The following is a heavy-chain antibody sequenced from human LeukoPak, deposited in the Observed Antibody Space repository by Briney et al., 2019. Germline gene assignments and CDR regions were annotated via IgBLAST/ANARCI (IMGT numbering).Heavy chain of an antibody. J-gene: IGHJ6*03. Sequence: PSETLSLTCTVSGGSISSSSYYWGWIRQPPGKGLEWIGSIYYSGSTYYNPSLKSRVTISVDTSKNQFSLKLSSVTAADTAVYYCARDRIQFGSDYYYYMDVWGKGTTVTVSS. CDR2: IYYSGST. CDR1: GGSISSSSYY. V-gene: IGHV4-39*07. CDR3: ARDRIQFGSDYYYYMDV. D-gene: IGHD5-18*01.